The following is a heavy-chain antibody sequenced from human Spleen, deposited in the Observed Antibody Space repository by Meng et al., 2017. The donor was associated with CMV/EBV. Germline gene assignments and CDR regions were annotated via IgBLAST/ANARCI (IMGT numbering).Heavy chain of an antibody. CDR3: ARTSGSIAAVGNLYYYYALDV. D-gene: IGHD6-13*01. CDR1: GFTFSGYG. J-gene: IGHJ6*02. Sequence: GGSLRLSCAASGFTFSGYGMHWVRRAPGKGLEWVAVISYDGGNKYYTDSVKGRFTISRDNSKNTLYLQMNSLRAEDTAAYYCARTSGSIAAVGNLYYYYALDVWGQGTTVTVSS. CDR2: ISYDGGNK. V-gene: IGHV3-30*03.